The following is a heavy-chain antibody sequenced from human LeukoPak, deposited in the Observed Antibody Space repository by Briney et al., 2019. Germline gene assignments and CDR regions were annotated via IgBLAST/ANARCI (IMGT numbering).Heavy chain of an antibody. CDR2: ITSSSNI. V-gene: IGHV3-48*01. D-gene: IGHD2-21*02. CDR1: GFTFSSYS. Sequence: GGSLRLSCAASGFTFSSYSMNWVRQAPGKGLEWVSHITSSSNIYYADSVKGRFTISRDNAKNSLYLQMNSLRAEDTAVYYCARDRGIVVVTVAFDIWGQGTMVTVSS. J-gene: IGHJ3*02. CDR3: ARDRGIVVVTVAFDI.